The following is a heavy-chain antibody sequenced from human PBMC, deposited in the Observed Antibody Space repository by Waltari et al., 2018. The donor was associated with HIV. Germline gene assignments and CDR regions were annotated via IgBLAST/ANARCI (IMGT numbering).Heavy chain of an antibody. CDR3: ARGELYYDILTGYYSRNGMDV. CDR1: GGSISSGSYY. D-gene: IGHD3-9*01. J-gene: IGHJ6*02. CDR2: IYTSGST. Sequence: QVQLQESGPGLVKPSQTLSLTCTVSGGSISSGSYYWSWIRQPAGKGLEWIGRIYTSGSTNYNPSLKSRVTISVDTSKNQFSLKLSSVTAADTAVYYCARGELYYDILTGYYSRNGMDVWGQGTTVTVSS. V-gene: IGHV4-61*02.